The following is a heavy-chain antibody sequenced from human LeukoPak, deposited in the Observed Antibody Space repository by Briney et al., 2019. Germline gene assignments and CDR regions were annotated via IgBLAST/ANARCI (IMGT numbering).Heavy chain of an antibody. J-gene: IGHJ4*02. CDR3: ARSEMATITVDY. CDR2: ISYDGKEK. CDR1: GFPFSSYA. D-gene: IGHD5-24*01. Sequence: PGRSLRLSCAASGFPFSSYAMHWVRQAPGKGLEWVALISYDGKEKYYADSVKGRFTISRDNSKNTLYLQMNSVRVEDTAVYYCARSEMATITVDYLGRGTLVIVSS. V-gene: IGHV3-30*01.